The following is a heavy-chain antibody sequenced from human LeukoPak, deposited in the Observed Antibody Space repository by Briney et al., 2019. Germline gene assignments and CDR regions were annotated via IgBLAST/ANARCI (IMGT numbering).Heavy chain of an antibody. V-gene: IGHV3-53*01. CDR2: IYSGGST. D-gene: IGHD4-17*01. Sequence: PGGSLRLSCAASGFTFSSYAMSWVRQAPGEGLEWVSVIYSGGSTYYADSVKGRFTISRDNSKNTLYLQMNSLRAEDTAVYYCARVPTTVTTVYFDYWGQGTLVTVSS. CDR1: GFTFSSYA. J-gene: IGHJ4*02. CDR3: ARVPTTVTTVYFDY.